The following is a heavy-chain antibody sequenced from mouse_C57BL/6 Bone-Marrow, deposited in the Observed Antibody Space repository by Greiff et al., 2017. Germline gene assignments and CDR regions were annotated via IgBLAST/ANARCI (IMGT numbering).Heavy chain of an antibody. CDR3: ARWSYDYDGGPWCAY. V-gene: IGHV1-7*01. D-gene: IGHD2-4*01. J-gene: IGHJ2*01. CDR1: GYTFTSYW. CDR2: INPSSGYT. Sequence: QVQLQQSGAELAKPGASVKLSCKASGYTFTSYWMHWVKQRPGQGLEWIGYINPSSGYTKYNQTFKDKATLTADKSSSTAYMQLSSLTYEDSAVYYCARWSYDYDGGPWCAYWGQGTTLTVSS.